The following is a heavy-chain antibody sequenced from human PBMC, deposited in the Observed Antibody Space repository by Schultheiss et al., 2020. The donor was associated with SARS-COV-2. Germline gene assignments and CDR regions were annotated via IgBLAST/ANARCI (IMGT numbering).Heavy chain of an antibody. D-gene: IGHD5-24*01. J-gene: IGHJ4*02. CDR2: ISYDGSNK. Sequence: GGSLRLSCAASGFTFSSYAMHWVRQAPGKGLEWVAVISYDGSNKYYADSVKGRFTISRDNSKNTLSLQMNSLRAEDAAVYYCARDVGTWLPYYYFNYWGQGTLVTVSS. CDR3: ARDVGTWLPYYYFNY. V-gene: IGHV3-30-3*01. CDR1: GFTFSSYA.